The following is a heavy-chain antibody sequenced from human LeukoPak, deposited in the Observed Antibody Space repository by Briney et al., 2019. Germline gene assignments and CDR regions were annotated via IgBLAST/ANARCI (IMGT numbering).Heavy chain of an antibody. CDR2: INHSGST. D-gene: IGHD3-16*02. J-gene: IGHJ3*02. CDR3: ARGRDYVWGSYRLNAFDI. V-gene: IGHV4-34*01. CDR1: GGSFSGYN. Sequence: KASETLSLTCAVYGGSFSGYNWSWIRQPPGKGLEWIGEINHSGSTNYNPSLKSRVTISVDTSKNQFSLKLSSVTAADTAVYYCARGRDYVWGSYRLNAFDIWGQGTMVTVSS.